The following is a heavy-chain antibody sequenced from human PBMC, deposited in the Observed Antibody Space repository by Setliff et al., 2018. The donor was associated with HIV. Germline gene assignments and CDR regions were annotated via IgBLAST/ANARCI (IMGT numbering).Heavy chain of an antibody. Sequence: SETLSLTCTVSGGSISSYYWSWIRQPAGKGLEWMGRIYTTGITNFNPNYNPSLKSRVTMSTDTSKNQFSLKLTSVTAADTAVYYCERLPRTTVVVGNWYFDLWGRGTL. CDR2: IYTTGITNFNP. V-gene: IGHV4-4*07. CDR1: GGSISSYY. D-gene: IGHD4-17*01. J-gene: IGHJ2*01. CDR3: ERLPRTTVVVGNWYFDL.